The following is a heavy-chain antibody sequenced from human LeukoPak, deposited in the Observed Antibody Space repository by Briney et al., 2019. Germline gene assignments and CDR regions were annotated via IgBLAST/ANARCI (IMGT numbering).Heavy chain of an antibody. D-gene: IGHD3-10*01. V-gene: IGHV4-30-2*01. CDR2: IFHTGST. J-gene: IGHJ5*02. Sequence: SETLSLTCVVSGDSISGGGYSWSWIRQRPGKGLEWIGYIFHTGSTFYNPSLKSRVTISVDNSKNQFSLRLSSVTAADTAVYYCARELWFANAPVPWLDPWGQGTLVTVST. CDR3: ARELWFANAPVPWLDP. CDR1: GDSISGGGYS.